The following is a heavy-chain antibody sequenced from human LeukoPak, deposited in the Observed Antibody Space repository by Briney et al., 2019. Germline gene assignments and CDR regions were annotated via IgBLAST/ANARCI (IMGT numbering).Heavy chain of an antibody. CDR1: GFTFSSYG. V-gene: IGHV3-30*18. CDR3: AKDSGYNYAKYYFDY. CDR2: ISYDGSNK. D-gene: IGHD5-18*01. Sequence: GGSLRLSCAASGFTFSSYGMHWVRQAPGKGLEWVAVISYDGSNKYYADSVKGRFTISRDNSKNTLYLQMNSLRAEDTAVYYCAKDSGYNYAKYYFDYWDQGTLVTVSS. J-gene: IGHJ4*02.